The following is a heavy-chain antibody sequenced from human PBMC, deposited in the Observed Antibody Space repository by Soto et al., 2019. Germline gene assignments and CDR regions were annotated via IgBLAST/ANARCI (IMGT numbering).Heavy chain of an antibody. J-gene: IGHJ4*02. D-gene: IGHD6-13*01. CDR3: AREESSSWPLRFDY. CDR1: GYTFTSYA. Sequence: ASVKVSCKASGYTFTSYAMHWVRQAPGQRLEWMGWINAGNGNTKYSQKFQGRVTMTTDTSTSTAYMELRSLRSDDTAVYYCAREESSSWPLRFDYWGQGTLVTVSS. V-gene: IGHV1-3*01. CDR2: INAGNGNT.